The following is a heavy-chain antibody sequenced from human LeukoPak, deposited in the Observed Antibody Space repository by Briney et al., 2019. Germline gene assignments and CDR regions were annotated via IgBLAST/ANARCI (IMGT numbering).Heavy chain of an antibody. J-gene: IGHJ5*02. Sequence: PSETLSLTCTVSGGSISSGSYYWSWIRQPAGKGLEWIGRIYTSGSTNYNPSLKSRVTISVDTSKNQFSLKLSSVTAADTAVYYCARGVEWELLGNWFDPWGQGTLVTVSS. CDR3: ARGVEWELLGNWFDP. CDR1: GGSISSGSYY. CDR2: IYTSGST. D-gene: IGHD1-26*01. V-gene: IGHV4-61*02.